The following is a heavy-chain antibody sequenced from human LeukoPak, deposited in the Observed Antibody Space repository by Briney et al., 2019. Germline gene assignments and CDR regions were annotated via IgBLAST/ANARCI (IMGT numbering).Heavy chain of an antibody. D-gene: IGHD3-16*01. J-gene: IGHJ4*02. V-gene: IGHV3-64D*06. Sequence: PGGSLRLSRSASGFSFSSYTMHWVRQAPGKGLEYVSGISSNGVNTYYPDSVKGRFTISRDNSKNTLYLQMSSLRPEDTAVYSCVKGDVYTSSGLDYWGQGTLVSVSS. CDR3: VKGDVYTSSGLDY. CDR2: ISSNGVNT. CDR1: GFSFSSYT.